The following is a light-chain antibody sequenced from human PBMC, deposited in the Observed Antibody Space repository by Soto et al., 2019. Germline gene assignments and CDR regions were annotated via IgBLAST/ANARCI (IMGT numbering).Light chain of an antibody. Sequence: DIQLTQSPSFLSASVGDRVTITCRASQDISSHLAWYQQKPGKAPKLLIYAASTLQSGVPSGFGGSGSGTEFTLTITSLQPEDFATYYCQQVKTYPLTFVAGTKVEIK. J-gene: IGKJ4*01. CDR3: QQVKTYPLT. CDR2: AAS. V-gene: IGKV1-9*01. CDR1: QDISSH.